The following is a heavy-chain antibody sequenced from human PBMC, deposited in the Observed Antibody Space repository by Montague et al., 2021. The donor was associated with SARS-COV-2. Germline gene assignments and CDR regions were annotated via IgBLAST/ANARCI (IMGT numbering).Heavy chain of an antibody. CDR2: FSYSDST. J-gene: IGHJ5*02. Sequence: SETLSLTCSVSGASISTSTDRWAWIRQSPGKGLEWVGSFSYSDSTHYNPSLRSRVTISVDSSKNQFSLKLNSVTAADTAIYYCARHMGHELVSVTGANGFDPWGQGTLVTVSS. V-gene: IGHV4-39*01. CDR1: GASISTSTDR. CDR3: ARHMGHELVSVTGANGFDP. D-gene: IGHD6-13*01.